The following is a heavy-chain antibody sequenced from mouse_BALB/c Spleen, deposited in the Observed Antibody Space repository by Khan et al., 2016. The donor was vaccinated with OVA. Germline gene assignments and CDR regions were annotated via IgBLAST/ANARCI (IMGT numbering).Heavy chain of an antibody. V-gene: IGHV14-1*02. CDR3: ARDGYSPWFAY. CDR1: GFNIKDYY. D-gene: IGHD2-3*01. CDR2: IDPENGNT. J-gene: IGHJ3*01. Sequence: VQLQQSGAELVRPGALVKLSCKASGFNIKDYYMHWVKQRPEQGLVWIGRIDPENGNTIYDPKFQGKASIKSDTSSNTAYLQLSSLTSEDPAVYYCARDGYSPWFAYGAQGTLVTVSA.